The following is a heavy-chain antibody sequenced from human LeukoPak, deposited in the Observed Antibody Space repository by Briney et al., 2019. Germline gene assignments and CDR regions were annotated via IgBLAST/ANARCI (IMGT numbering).Heavy chain of an antibody. CDR2: ISDSGGRT. Sequence: TGGSLRLSCAASGFTFSSYSMNWVRQAPGKGLEWVSVISDSGGRTYYADSVKGRFTVSRDNSKNTLHLQMNSLRDEDTAVYYCAKGNLQSRHSTGFDHWGQGTLVPVSS. V-gene: IGHV3-23*01. J-gene: IGHJ4*02. D-gene: IGHD6-25*01. CDR3: AKGNLQSRHSTGFDH. CDR1: GFTFSSYS.